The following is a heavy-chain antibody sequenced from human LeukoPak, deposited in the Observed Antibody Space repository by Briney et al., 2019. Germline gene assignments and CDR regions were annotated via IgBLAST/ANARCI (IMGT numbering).Heavy chain of an antibody. CDR2: IDPSDSET. Sequence: GESLKISCRGSGYSFTKYWIGWVRQMPGKGLEWMGNIDPSDSETRHSPSFQGQVTISVDKPISTAYLQWSSLKASDTAMYYCARRRGFGEFPYYMDVWGKGTTVTVSS. CDR3: ARRRGFGEFPYYMDV. V-gene: IGHV5-51*01. CDR1: GYSFTKYW. J-gene: IGHJ6*03. D-gene: IGHD3-10*01.